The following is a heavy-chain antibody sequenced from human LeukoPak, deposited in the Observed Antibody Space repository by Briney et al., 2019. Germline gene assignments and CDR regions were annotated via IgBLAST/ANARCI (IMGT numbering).Heavy chain of an antibody. J-gene: IGHJ4*02. CDR1: GGSISSSSYY. Sequence: SQTLSLTCTVSGGSISSSSYYWSWSRQPAGKGLEWIGRIYTSGSTNYNPSLKSRVTISVDTSKNQFSLKLSSVTAADTAVYYCARSTNCDYWGQGTLVTVSS. CDR2: IYTSGST. CDR3: ARSTNCDY. V-gene: IGHV4-61*02. D-gene: IGHD1-1*01.